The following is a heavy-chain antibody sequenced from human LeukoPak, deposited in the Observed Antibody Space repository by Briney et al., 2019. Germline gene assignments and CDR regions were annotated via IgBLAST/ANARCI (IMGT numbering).Heavy chain of an antibody. CDR2: ISGSDGST. CDR3: AKDRDNYVDY. V-gene: IGHV3-23*01. J-gene: IGHJ4*02. CDR1: GFSFSSFG. Sequence: GGSLRLSCAASGFSFSSFGMSWVRQAPGKGLEWVSRISGSDGSTDYADSVKGRFTISRDNSKNTLYLQMNSLRAEDTAVYYCAKDRDNYVDYWGQGTLVTVSS.